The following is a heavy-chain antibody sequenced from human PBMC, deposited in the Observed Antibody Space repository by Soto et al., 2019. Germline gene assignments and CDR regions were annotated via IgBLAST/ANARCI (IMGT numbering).Heavy chain of an antibody. Sequence: ASVKVSCKASGYTFTSYGISWVRQAPGQGLEWMGWISAYNGNTNYAQKLQGRVTMTTDTSTSTAYMELRSLRSDDTAVYYCARDWYCSSTSCYGGYYYYYMDVWGKGTTVTVSS. J-gene: IGHJ6*03. D-gene: IGHD2-2*01. CDR3: ARDWYCSSTSCYGGYYYYYMDV. CDR1: GYTFTSYG. CDR2: ISAYNGNT. V-gene: IGHV1-18*01.